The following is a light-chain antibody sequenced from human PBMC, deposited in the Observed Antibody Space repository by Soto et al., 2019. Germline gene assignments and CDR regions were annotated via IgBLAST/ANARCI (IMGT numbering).Light chain of an antibody. CDR1: QDISNY. CDR2: DAS. V-gene: IGKV1-33*01. CDR3: HQYDNLPFT. J-gene: IGKJ3*01. Sequence: DIQMTQSPSSLSASVGDRVTITCQASQDISNYLNWYQQKPGKAPKLLIYDASNLETGVPSRFSGSGSGTDFTFTISSLQPEDIATYYCHQYDNLPFTFGPGTKVDI.